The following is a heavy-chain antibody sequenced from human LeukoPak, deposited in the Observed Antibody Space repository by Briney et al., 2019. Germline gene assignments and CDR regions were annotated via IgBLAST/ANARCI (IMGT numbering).Heavy chain of an antibody. Sequence: PSGGSLRLSCAASGFTFSSYAMSWVRQAPGKGLEWVSAISGSGGSTYYADSVKGRFTISRDNSKNTLYLQMNSLRAEDTAVYYCATSSSWYNPEYFQHWGQGTLVTVSS. CDR3: ATSSSWYNPEYFQH. D-gene: IGHD6-13*01. CDR2: ISGSGGST. CDR1: GFTFSSYA. J-gene: IGHJ1*01. V-gene: IGHV3-23*01.